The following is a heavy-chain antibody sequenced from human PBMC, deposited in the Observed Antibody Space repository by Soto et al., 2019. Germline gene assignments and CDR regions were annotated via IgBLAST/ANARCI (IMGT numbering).Heavy chain of an antibody. J-gene: IGHJ3*02. V-gene: IGHV3-23*01. D-gene: IGHD4-17*01. CDR2: ISGSGGST. CDR3: ARPTMTTSNQGLDI. CDR1: GFTFSSYA. Sequence: GGSLRLSCAASGFTFSSYAMSWVRQAPGKGLEWVSAISGSGGSTYYADSVKGRFTISRDNAKNSLYLQMNSLRPEDTAVYFCARPTMTTSNQGLDIWGQGTMVTVSS.